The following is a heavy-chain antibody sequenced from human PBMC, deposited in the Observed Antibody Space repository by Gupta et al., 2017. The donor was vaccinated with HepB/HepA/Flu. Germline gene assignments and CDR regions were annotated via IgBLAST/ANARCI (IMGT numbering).Heavy chain of an antibody. V-gene: IGHV3-33*01. CDR1: GFTFSSYG. Sequence: VQLVESGGGVVQPGRSLRLSCAASGFTFSSYGMHWVRQAPGKGLEWVAVIWYDGSNKYYADSVKGRFTISRDNSKNTLYLQMNSLRAEDTAVYYCARSRYDFWSGYDSAYFDYWGQGTLVTVST. D-gene: IGHD3-3*01. J-gene: IGHJ4*02. CDR2: IWYDGSNK. CDR3: ARSRYDFWSGYDSAYFDY.